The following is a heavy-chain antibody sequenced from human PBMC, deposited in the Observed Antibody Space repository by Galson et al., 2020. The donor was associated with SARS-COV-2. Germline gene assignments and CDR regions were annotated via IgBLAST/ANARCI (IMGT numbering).Heavy chain of an antibody. Sequence: GGSLRLSCEASRLSFNFYAMSWVRQVPGKGPEWVSAISGSGDSTYYADSVKGRFTISRDNSKNTLLLQMNSLRAEDTAAYYCAKNKRDLLDAFDIWGQGTMVTVSS. CDR1: RLSFNFYA. V-gene: IGHV3-23*01. D-gene: IGHD2-8*02. J-gene: IGHJ3*02. CDR3: AKNKRDLLDAFDI. CDR2: ISGSGDST.